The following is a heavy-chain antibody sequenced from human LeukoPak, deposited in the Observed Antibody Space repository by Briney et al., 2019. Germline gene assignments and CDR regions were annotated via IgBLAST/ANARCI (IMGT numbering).Heavy chain of an antibody. CDR2: GTT. CDR3: ASRIHCSSTSCYSPFDY. V-gene: IGHV4-4*08. J-gene: IGHJ4*02. Sequence: SETLSLTCTVSGVSISGYYWSWIRQPPGKGPEWIGYGTTYYNPSLKSRVTISVDTSKNQFSLKLSSVTAADTAVYYCASRIHCSSTSCYSPFDYWGQGTLVTVSS. CDR1: GVSISGYY. D-gene: IGHD2-2*02.